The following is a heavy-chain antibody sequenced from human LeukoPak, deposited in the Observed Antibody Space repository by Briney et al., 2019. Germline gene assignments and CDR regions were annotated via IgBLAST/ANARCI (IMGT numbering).Heavy chain of an antibody. CDR2: INPNSGGT. V-gene: IGHV1-2*02. CDR3: ATVLCSSTSCYRSDWFDP. CDR1: GYTFTGYY. D-gene: IGHD2-2*01. J-gene: IGHJ5*02. Sequence: ASVKVSCKASGYTFTGYYMHWVRQAPRQGLEWMGWINPNSGGTNYAQKFQGRVTMTRDTSISTAYMELSRLRSDDTAVYYCATVLCSSTSCYRSDWFDPWGQGTLVTVSS.